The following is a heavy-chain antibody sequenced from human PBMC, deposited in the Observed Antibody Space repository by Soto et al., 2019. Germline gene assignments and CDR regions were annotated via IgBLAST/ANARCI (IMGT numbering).Heavy chain of an antibody. J-gene: IGHJ4*02. CDR2: INHSGST. V-gene: IGHV4-34*01. CDR3: ARGGRGKDYGDLGVDY. CDR1: GGSFSGYY. Sequence: QVQLQQWGAGLLKPSETLSLTCAVYGGSFSGYYWSWIRQPPGKGLEWIGEINHSGSTNYNPSLKSRVTISVDTSKNQLSLKLSSVTAADTAVYYCARGGRGKDYGDLGVDYWGQGTLVTVSS. D-gene: IGHD4-17*01.